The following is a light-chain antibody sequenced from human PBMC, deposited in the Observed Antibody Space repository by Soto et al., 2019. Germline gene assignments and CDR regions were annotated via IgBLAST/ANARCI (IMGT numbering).Light chain of an antibody. CDR3: SSFTGTTTLDV. CDR2: GVS. V-gene: IGLV2-14*03. Sequence: QSVLTQPTSVSGSPGQSITISCTGTSSDVSAYKYVSWYQQHPGKVPKLIIYGVSNRPSGVSNRFSGSKSGNTAFLTISGLXPEDEADYYCSSFTGTTTLDVFGTGTKVTVL. CDR1: SSDVSAYKY. J-gene: IGLJ1*01.